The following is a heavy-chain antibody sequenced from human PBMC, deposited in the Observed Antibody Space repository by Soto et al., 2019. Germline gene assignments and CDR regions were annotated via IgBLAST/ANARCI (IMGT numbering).Heavy chain of an antibody. J-gene: IGHJ4*02. V-gene: IGHV3-30-3*01. Sequence: PVGSLRLSCVASGFTFSSYAMHWVRQAPGKGLEWVAVISYDGSNKYYADSVKGRFTISRDNSKNTLYLQMNSLRAEDTAVYYCAREGLASHFDYWGQGTLVTVSS. D-gene: IGHD3-16*01. CDR1: GFTFSSYA. CDR3: AREGLASHFDY. CDR2: ISYDGSNK.